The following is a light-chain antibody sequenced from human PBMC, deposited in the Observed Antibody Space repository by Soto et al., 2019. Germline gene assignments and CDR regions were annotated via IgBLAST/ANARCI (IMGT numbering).Light chain of an antibody. J-gene: IGLJ3*02. CDR2: DVT. Sequence: QSALTQPASVSGSPGQSVTISCSGSSSDVGAYNYVSWYQRHPGKAPKLMIYDVTNRPSGVSNGFSGSKSGNTASLTISGLQAEDEADYFCSSYTSSSTVVFGGGTKLTVL. CDR1: SSDVGAYNY. CDR3: SSYTSSSTVV. V-gene: IGLV2-14*01.